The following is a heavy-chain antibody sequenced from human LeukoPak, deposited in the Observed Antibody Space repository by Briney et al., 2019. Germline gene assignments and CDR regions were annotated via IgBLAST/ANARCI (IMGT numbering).Heavy chain of an antibody. Sequence: SETLSLTCAVYGGSFSGYYWSWIRQPPGKGLEWIGEINHSGSTNYNPSLKSRVTISVDRSKNQFSLKLSSVTAADTAVYYCARLELPNYFDYWGQGTLVTVSS. J-gene: IGHJ4*02. D-gene: IGHD1-26*01. CDR2: INHSGST. V-gene: IGHV4-34*01. CDR1: GGSFSGYY. CDR3: ARLELPNYFDY.